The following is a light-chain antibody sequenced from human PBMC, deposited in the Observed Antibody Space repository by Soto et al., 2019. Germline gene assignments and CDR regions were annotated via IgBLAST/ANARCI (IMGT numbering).Light chain of an antibody. J-gene: IGLJ1*01. V-gene: IGLV2-23*03. CDR1: SSDVGSYNL. Sequence: QSVLSQPASVTGSPGQSITISCTGTSSDVGSYNLVSWYQQHPGKAPKLMIYEGSKRPPGVSNRFSGSKSGNTASLTISGFQAEDEADYYCCSYAGSSTFFYVFGTGTKVPVL. CDR3: CSYAGSSTFFYV. CDR2: EGS.